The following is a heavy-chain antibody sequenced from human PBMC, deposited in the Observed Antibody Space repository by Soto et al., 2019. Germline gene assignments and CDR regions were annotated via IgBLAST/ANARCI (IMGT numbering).Heavy chain of an antibody. J-gene: IGHJ6*04. CDR1: GGSISSGGYY. CDR2: IYYSGST. V-gene: IGHV4-31*03. Sequence: PSETLSLTCTVSGGSISSGGYYWSWIRQHPGKGLEWIGYIYYSGSTYYNPSLKSRVTISVDTSKNQFSLKLSSVTAADTAVYYCARGSFLEPPFDVWGKGTTVTVSS. CDR3: ARGSFLEPPFDV. D-gene: IGHD3-3*01.